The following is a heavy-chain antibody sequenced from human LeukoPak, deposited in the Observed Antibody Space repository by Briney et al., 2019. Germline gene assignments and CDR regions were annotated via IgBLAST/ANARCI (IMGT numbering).Heavy chain of an antibody. J-gene: IGHJ4*02. CDR1: GCSISSYY. CDR2: IYYSGST. D-gene: IGHD3-22*01. Sequence: TSETLSLTCTVPGCSISSYYWSWIRQPPAKVLELVGYIYYSGSTNYNPSLKSRVTISVDTSKNQFSLKLSSVTAADTAVYYCARGTYYYDSSGYYYVYYFDYWGQGTLVTVSS. CDR3: ARGTYYYDSSGYYYVYYFDY. V-gene: IGHV4-59*01.